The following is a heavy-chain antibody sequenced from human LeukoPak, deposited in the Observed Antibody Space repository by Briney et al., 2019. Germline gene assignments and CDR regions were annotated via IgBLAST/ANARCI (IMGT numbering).Heavy chain of an antibody. CDR1: GFTFSIFG. J-gene: IGHJ6*04. D-gene: IGHD3-10*01. CDR3: ARDRFYIPDV. CDR2: INSDASST. V-gene: IGHV3-74*03. Sequence: GGSLRLSCAASGFTFSIFGMTWVRQAPGKGLVWVSLINSDASSTTYADSVKGRFTISRDNAKNTVYLQMNSLRPEDTAVYYCARDRFYIPDVWGKGTTVTVSS.